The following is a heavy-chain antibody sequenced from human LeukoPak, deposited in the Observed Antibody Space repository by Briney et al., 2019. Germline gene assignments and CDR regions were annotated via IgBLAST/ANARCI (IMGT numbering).Heavy chain of an antibody. D-gene: IGHD3-10*01. J-gene: IGHJ4*02. CDR3: AKDQALAKYGSGSPDEAGLGFDY. CDR1: GFTFDDYA. V-gene: IGHV3-9*03. CDR2: ISWNSGSI. Sequence: GGSLRLSCAASGFTFDDYAMHWVRQAPGKGLEWVSGISWNSGSIGYADSVKGRFTISRDNAKNSLYLQMNSLRAEDMALYYCAKDQALAKYGSGSPDEAGLGFDYWGQGTLVTVSS.